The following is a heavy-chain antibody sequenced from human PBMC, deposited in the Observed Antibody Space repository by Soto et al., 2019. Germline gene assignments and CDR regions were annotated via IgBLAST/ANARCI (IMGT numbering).Heavy chain of an antibody. Sequence: PGGSLRLSCAASGFTFSSYAMSWVRQAPGKGLEWVSAISGSGGSTYYADSVKGRFTISRDNSKNTLYLQMNSLRAEDTAVYYCAKDSSGNDYGDSYFYWGQGTLVTVSS. CDR3: AKDSSGNDYGDSYFY. CDR2: ISGSGGST. CDR1: GFTFSSYA. D-gene: IGHD4-17*01. J-gene: IGHJ4*02. V-gene: IGHV3-23*01.